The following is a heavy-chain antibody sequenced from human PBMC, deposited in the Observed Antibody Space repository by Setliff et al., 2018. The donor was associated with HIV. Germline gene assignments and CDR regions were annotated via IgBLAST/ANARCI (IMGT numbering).Heavy chain of an antibody. D-gene: IGHD1-26*01. CDR2: ISGSGDST. Sequence: GGSLRLSCAASGFTFSHYAMTWVRQAPGKGLEWVSAISGSGDSTYYADSVKGRFTISRDNAKNSLYLQMNSLRAEDTAVYYCAREDSGWDLRGLYYYYYMDVWGKGTTVTVSS. V-gene: IGHV3-23*01. J-gene: IGHJ6*03. CDR1: GFTFSHYA. CDR3: AREDSGWDLRGLYYYYYMDV.